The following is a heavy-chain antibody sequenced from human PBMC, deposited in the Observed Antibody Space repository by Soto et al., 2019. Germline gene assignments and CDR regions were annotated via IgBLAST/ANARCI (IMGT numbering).Heavy chain of an antibody. CDR2: ISSSSSYI. CDR3: ARDLYSSSARYFDY. J-gene: IGHJ4*02. Sequence: EVQLVESGGGLVKPGGSLRLSCAASGFTFSSYSMNWVRQAPAKGLEWVSSISSSSSYIYYADSVKGRFTISRDNAKNSLYLQMNSLRAEDTAVYYCARDLYSSSARYFDYWGQGTLVTVSS. V-gene: IGHV3-21*01. D-gene: IGHD6-6*01. CDR1: GFTFSSYS.